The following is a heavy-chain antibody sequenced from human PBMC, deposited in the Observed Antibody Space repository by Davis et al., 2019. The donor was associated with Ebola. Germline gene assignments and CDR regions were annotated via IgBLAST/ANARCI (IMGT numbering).Heavy chain of an antibody. J-gene: IGHJ6*02. D-gene: IGHD3-3*01. Sequence: SETLSLTCTVSGGSISSGGYYWSWIRQHPGKGLEWIGYIYYSGSTYYNPSLKSRVTISVDTSKNQFSLKLSSVTAADTAVYYCARGPHYDFWSGYYPDYYYYGMDVWGQGTTVTVSS. V-gene: IGHV4-31*03. CDR2: IYYSGST. CDR3: ARGPHYDFWSGYYPDYYYYGMDV. CDR1: GGSISSGGYY.